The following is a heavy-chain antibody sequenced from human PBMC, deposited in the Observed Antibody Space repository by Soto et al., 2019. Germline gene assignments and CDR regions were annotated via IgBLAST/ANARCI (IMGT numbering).Heavy chain of an antibody. V-gene: IGHV1-69*13. CDR3: AKDTEYSGYDEPGTPLDY. J-gene: IGHJ4*02. D-gene: IGHD5-12*01. CDR2: IIPIFGTA. Sequence: SVKVSCKASGYTFTSYYMHWVRQAPGQGLEWMGGIIPIFGTANYAQKFQGRVTITADESTSTAYMELSSLRSEDTAVYYCAKDTEYSGYDEPGTPLDYWGQGTLVTVSS. CDR1: GYTFTSYY.